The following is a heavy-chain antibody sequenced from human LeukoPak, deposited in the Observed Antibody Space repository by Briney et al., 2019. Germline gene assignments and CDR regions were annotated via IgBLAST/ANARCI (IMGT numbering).Heavy chain of an antibody. J-gene: IGHJ4*02. D-gene: IGHD6-19*01. CDR3: ARDPRPRGGWFYFDY. V-gene: IGHV4-4*02. CDR2: IYQSGTT. CDR1: GDSISSGNY. Sequence: SGTLSLTCGVSGDSISSGNYWNWVRQPPGKGLEWIGDIYQSGTTNYNPSLKSRVTMSVDKSKNEFSLKLDSVTAADTAVYYCARDPRPRGGWFYFDYWGQGILVTVSS.